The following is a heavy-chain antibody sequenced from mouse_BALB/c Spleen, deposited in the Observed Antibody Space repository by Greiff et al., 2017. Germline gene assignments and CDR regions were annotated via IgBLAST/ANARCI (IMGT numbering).Heavy chain of an antibody. Sequence: EVHLVESGPSLVKPSQTLSLTCSVTGDSITSGYWNWIRKFPGNKLEYMGYISYSGSTYYNPSLKSRISITRDTSKNQYYLQLNSVTTEDTATYYCARNYYDDWYFDVWGAGTTVTVSS. CDR2: ISYSGST. D-gene: IGHD2-4*01. CDR1: GDSITSGY. CDR3: ARNYYDDWYFDV. V-gene: IGHV3-8*02. J-gene: IGHJ1*01.